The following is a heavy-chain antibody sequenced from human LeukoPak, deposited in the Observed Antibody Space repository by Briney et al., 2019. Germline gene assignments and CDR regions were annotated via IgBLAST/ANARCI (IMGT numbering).Heavy chain of an antibody. CDR1: GYSFTSYW. Sequence: GESLKISCKGSGYSFTSYWIGWVRQMPGKGLEWMGIIYPGDSDTRYSPSFQGQVTISADKSISTAHLQWSSLKASDTAMYYCARWNRGYCSGGSCYPFGFDPWGQGTLVTVSS. CDR2: IYPGDSDT. V-gene: IGHV5-51*01. J-gene: IGHJ5*02. D-gene: IGHD2-15*01. CDR3: ARWNRGYCSGGSCYPFGFDP.